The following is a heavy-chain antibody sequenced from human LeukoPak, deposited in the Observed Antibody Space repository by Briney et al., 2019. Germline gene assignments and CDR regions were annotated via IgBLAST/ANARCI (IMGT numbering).Heavy chain of an antibody. D-gene: IGHD3-10*01. J-gene: IGHJ4*02. CDR2: INHSGST. CDR1: GGPFSGYY. CDR3: ARGYGSGSYYNGFDY. Sequence: PSETLSLTCAVYGGPFSGYYWSWIRRPPGKGLEWIGEINHSGSTNYNPSLKSRVTISVDTSKNQFSLKLSSVTAADTAVYYCARGYGSGSYYNGFDYWGQGTLVTVSS. V-gene: IGHV4-34*01.